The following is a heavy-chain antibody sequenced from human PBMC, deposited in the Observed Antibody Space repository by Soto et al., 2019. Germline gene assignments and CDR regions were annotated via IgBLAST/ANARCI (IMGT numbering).Heavy chain of an antibody. CDR1: GFSLSTSGVG. CDR3: ARGLTGDYYYYYYMDV. V-gene: IGHV2-5*02. CDR2: IYWDDDK. D-gene: IGHD3-9*01. J-gene: IGHJ6*03. Sequence: QITLKESGPTLVKPTQTLTLTCTFSGFSLSTSGVGVGWIRQPPGKALEWLALIYWDDDKRYSPSLKSRLTITKDTSKNQVVRTMTNMDPVDTATYYCARGLTGDYYYYYYMDVWGKGTTVTVSS.